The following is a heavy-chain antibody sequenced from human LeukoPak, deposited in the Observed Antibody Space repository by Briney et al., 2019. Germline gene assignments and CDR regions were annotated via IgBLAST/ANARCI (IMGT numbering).Heavy chain of an antibody. CDR3: VREGLRQGLGRFDY. V-gene: IGHV3-21*01. CDR1: GFTFSSYS. Sequence: GGSLRLSCAASGFTFSSYSMNWVRQAPGKGLEWVSSISSSSSYIYYADSVKGRFTISRDNAKNSLYLQMNSLRAEDTAVFYCVREGLRQGLGRFDYWGQGILVTVSS. J-gene: IGHJ4*02. CDR2: ISSSSSYI. D-gene: IGHD3-16*01.